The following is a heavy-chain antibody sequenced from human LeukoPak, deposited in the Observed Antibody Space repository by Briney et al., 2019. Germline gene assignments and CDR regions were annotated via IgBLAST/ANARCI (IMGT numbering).Heavy chain of an antibody. Sequence: SGESLKISCKGSGYSFTSYWIGWVRQMPGKGLEWMGIIYPGDSDIRYSPSFQGQVTISADKSISTAYLQWSSLKASGTAMYYCARRPGYCSGGSCYLDYWGQGTLVTVSS. J-gene: IGHJ4*02. CDR1: GYSFTSYW. V-gene: IGHV5-51*01. D-gene: IGHD2-15*01. CDR2: IYPGDSDI. CDR3: ARRPGYCSGGSCYLDY.